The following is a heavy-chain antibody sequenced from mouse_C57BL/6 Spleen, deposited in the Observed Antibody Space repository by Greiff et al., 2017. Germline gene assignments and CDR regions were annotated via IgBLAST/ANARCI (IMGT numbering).Heavy chain of an antibody. V-gene: IGHV1-54*01. CDR1: GYAFTNYL. CDR2: INPGSGGT. Sequence: VQLQESGAELVRPGTSVKVSCKASGYAFTNYLIEWVKQRPGQGLEWIGVINPGSGGTNYNEKFKGKATLTADKSSSTAYMQLSSLTSEDSAVYFCAREDDGYYDYWGQGTTLTVSS. CDR3: AREDDGYYDY. J-gene: IGHJ2*01. D-gene: IGHD2-3*01.